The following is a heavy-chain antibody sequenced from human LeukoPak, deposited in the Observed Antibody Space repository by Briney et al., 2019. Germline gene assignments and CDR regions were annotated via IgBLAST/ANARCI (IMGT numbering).Heavy chain of an antibody. Sequence: GGSLRLSCAASGFTFSSYAMHWVRQAPGKGLEWVAVLSYDGSNKYYADSVKGRFTISRDNSKNTLYLQMNSLRAEDTAVYYCARDPPKMYYYDSSGYLDYWGQGTLVTVSS. J-gene: IGHJ4*02. CDR1: GFTFSSYA. CDR2: LSYDGSNK. V-gene: IGHV3-30-3*01. D-gene: IGHD3-22*01. CDR3: ARDPPKMYYYDSSGYLDY.